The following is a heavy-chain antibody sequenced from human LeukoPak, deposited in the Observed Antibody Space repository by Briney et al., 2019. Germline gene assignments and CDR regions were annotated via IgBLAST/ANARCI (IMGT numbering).Heavy chain of an antibody. J-gene: IGHJ4*02. CDR3: ARHHYGDYGDFDY. D-gene: IGHD4-17*01. Sequence: KTSETLSLTCTVSGGSISSYYWSWIRQPPGKGLEWIGYIYYSGSTNYNPSLKSRVTISVDTSKNQFSLKLSSVTAADTAVYYCARHHYGDYGDFDYWGQGTLSPSPQ. CDR1: GGSISSYY. CDR2: IYYSGST. V-gene: IGHV4-59*08.